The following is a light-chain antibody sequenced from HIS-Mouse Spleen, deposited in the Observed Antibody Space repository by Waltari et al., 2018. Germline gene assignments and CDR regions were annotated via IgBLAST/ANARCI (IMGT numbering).Light chain of an antibody. V-gene: IGLV2-23*01. CDR1: SSDVGSYNL. J-gene: IGLJ2*01. CDR2: EGS. CDR3: CSYAGSSTVV. Sequence: QSALTQPASVSGSPGQSITISCTGTSSDVGSYNLVSWYKQHPGKAPKPMIYEGSKRRSGVSNRFSGSKSGNTASLTISGLQAEDEADYYCCSYAGSSTVVFGGGTKLTVL.